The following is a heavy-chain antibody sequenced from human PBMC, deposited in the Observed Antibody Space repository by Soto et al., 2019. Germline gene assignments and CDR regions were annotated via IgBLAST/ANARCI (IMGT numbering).Heavy chain of an antibody. Sequence: PGGSLRLSCVVSGFTLSTYSINWVRQATGKGLEWVSSISSRSDIYYADSVKGRFTITRDNAKNSVSLQMNSLRAEDTAVYYCAREYTAWPLAYGLDVWGQGTTVTVSS. CDR3: AREYTAWPLAYGLDV. J-gene: IGHJ6*02. CDR2: ISSRSDI. D-gene: IGHD2-2*02. CDR1: GFTLSTYS. V-gene: IGHV3-21*01.